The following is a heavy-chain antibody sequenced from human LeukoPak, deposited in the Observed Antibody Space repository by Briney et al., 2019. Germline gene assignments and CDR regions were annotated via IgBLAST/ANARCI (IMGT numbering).Heavy chain of an antibody. CDR3: ARLMFECSTTCFEGIDY. CDR1: GFSFGSYA. V-gene: IGHV4-39*01. D-gene: IGHD2-2*01. CDR2: IYYSGST. J-gene: IGHJ4*02. Sequence: GSLRLSCAASGFSFGSYALSWVRQAPGKGLEWIGSIYYSGSTYYNPSLKSRVTISVDTSKNQFSLKLSSVTAADTAVYYCARLMFECSTTCFEGIDYWGQGTLVTVSS.